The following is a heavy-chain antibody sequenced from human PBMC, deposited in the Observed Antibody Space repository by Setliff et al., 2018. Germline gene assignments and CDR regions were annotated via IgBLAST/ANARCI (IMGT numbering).Heavy chain of an antibody. CDR3: AKPNVRIQLWYNFDY. CDR2: ISYDGTIT. Sequence: GGSLRLSCAASGFLYSNNAFHWVRQTPGKGLEWVAVISYDGTITHYVDSVKGRFSISRDNSQNTLYLQMNSLRAEDTAVYYCAKPNVRIQLWYNFDYWGQGTLVTVSS. V-gene: IGHV3-30*18. J-gene: IGHJ4*02. CDR1: GFLYSNNA. D-gene: IGHD5-18*01.